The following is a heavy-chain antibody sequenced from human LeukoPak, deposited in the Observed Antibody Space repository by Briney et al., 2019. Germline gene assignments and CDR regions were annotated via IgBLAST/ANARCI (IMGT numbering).Heavy chain of an antibody. CDR1: GFSLRSSE. CDR3: GRYYVMDV. CDR2: ISDSGGST. V-gene: IGHV3-23*01. J-gene: IGHJ6*02. Sequence: PGGSLRLSCAASGFSLRSSEMNWVRQAPGKGLEWVSTISDSGGSTYYADSVKGRFTISRDNSKSTLYLQMNSLRAEDTAVYYCGRYYVMDVWGQGTSVTVSS.